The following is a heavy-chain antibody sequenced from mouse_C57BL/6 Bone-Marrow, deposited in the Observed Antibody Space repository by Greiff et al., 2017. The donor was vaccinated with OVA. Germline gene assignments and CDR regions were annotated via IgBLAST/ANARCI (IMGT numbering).Heavy chain of an antibody. J-gene: IGHJ2*01. CDR2: IDPEDGET. CDR1: GFNIKDYY. D-gene: IGHD2-4*01. CDR3: ARRIYYDYDYFDY. Sequence: VQLKESGAELVKPGASVKLSCTASGFNIKDYYMHWVKQRTEQGLEWIGRIDPEDGETKYAPKFQGKATITADTSSNTAYLQLSRLTSEDTAVYDCARRIYYDYDYFDYWGQGTTLTVSA. V-gene: IGHV14-2*01.